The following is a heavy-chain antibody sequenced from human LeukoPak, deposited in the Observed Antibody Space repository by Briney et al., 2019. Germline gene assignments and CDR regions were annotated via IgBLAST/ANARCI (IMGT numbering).Heavy chain of an antibody. CDR2: ISAYNGNT. CDR3: ARGYSGSYSGWFDP. V-gene: IGHV1-18*01. CDR1: GYTFTSDG. D-gene: IGHD1-26*01. Sequence: GASVKVSCKASGYTFTSDGISWVRQAPGQGLEWMGWISAYNGNTNYAQKRQGRVTMTTDTSTSTAYMELRSLRSDDTAVYYCARGYSGSYSGWFDPWGQGTLVTVSS. J-gene: IGHJ5*02.